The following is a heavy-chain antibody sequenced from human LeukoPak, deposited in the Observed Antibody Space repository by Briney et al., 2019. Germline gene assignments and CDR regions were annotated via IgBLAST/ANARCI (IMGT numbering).Heavy chain of an antibody. Sequence: GGSLRLSRGGSGFALKSYSLTWVRQAPGKGLEWVSSISSTSAYIHYADSVKGRFTISRDNVDNVVYLEMNGLRAEDTATYYCARVAVSGPTGWFDSWGQGTLVIVSS. CDR3: ARVAVSGPTGWFDS. V-gene: IGHV3-21*01. D-gene: IGHD2-8*02. CDR2: ISSTSAYI. J-gene: IGHJ5*01. CDR1: GFALKSYS.